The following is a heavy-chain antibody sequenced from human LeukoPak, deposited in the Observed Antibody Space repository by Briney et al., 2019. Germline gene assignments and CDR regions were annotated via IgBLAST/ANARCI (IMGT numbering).Heavy chain of an antibody. Sequence: SETLSLTCTVSGGSISSYHWSWIRQPPGKGLEYIGYIYKSGSTNYKPSLKSRVTISIETSKNKLSLKLSSVTTADTAVYYCARRGAARPGGSYSMDVWGQGTTVTVSS. CDR2: IYKSGST. V-gene: IGHV4-59*01. CDR1: GGSISSYH. J-gene: IGHJ6*02. CDR3: ARRGAARPGGSYSMDV. D-gene: IGHD6-6*01.